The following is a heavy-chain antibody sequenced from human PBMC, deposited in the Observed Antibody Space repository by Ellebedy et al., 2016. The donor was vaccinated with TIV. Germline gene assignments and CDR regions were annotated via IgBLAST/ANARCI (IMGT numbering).Heavy chain of an antibody. J-gene: IGHJ5*02. CDR3: ARDAMSYRFDP. V-gene: IGHV4-38-2*02. CDR2: IYHSGSI. Sequence: MPSETLSLTCTVSGYSISSGYYWVWIRQPPGKGLEWIGSIYHSGSIYYNPSLESRVTISVDTSENHFSLKLSSVTAADTAVYYCARDAMSYRFDPWGQGTLVTVSS. CDR1: GYSISSGYY. D-gene: IGHD5/OR15-5a*01.